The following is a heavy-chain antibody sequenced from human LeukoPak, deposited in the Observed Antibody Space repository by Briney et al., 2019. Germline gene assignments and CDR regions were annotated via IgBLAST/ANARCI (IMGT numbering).Heavy chain of an antibody. D-gene: IGHD5-24*01. CDR3: ARCTRDGYNPVGGAVPDRSLYYMDV. CDR2: ISAYNGYT. J-gene: IGHJ6*03. CDR1: GYTFTTYD. Sequence: ASVKVSCKTSGYTFTTYDINWVRQAPGQGLEWMGRISAYNGYTNYGQKLQGRVTMTTDTSTNTAYMELRSLRSDDTAVYYCARCTRDGYNPVGGAVPDRSLYYMDVWGKGTTVTVSS. V-gene: IGHV1-18*01.